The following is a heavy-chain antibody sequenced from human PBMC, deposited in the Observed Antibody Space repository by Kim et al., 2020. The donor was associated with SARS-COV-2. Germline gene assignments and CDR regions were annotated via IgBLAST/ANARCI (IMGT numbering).Heavy chain of an antibody. Sequence: PAPRRRVTISVDTSKNDFSLKLSSVTAADTAVYYCARAREGIAARSGFDYWGQATLVTVSS. D-gene: IGHD6-6*01. J-gene: IGHJ4*02. V-gene: IGHV4-31*02. CDR3: ARAREGIAARSGFDY.